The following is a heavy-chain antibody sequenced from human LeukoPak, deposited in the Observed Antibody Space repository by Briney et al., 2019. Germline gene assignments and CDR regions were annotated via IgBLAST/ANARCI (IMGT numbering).Heavy chain of an antibody. D-gene: IGHD3-3*01. CDR3: AKNINYDFWSGYFP. V-gene: IGHV3-23*01. J-gene: IGHJ5*02. Sequence: PGGSLRLSCAASGFTFSSYSMNWVRQAPGKGLEWVSCISGSGDSTYYADSVKGRFTTSRDNSKNTLYLQMNSLRAEDTAVYYCAKNINYDFWSGYFPWGQGTLVTVSS. CDR2: ISGSGDST. CDR1: GFTFSSYS.